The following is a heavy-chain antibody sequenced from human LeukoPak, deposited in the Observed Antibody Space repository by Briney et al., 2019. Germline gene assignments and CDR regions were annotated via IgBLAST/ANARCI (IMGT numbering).Heavy chain of an antibody. J-gene: IGHJ4*02. V-gene: IGHV3-23*01. CDR1: GFRPSNYA. CDR3: AKGAYDYVEIGYFDH. CDR2: IIASSGST. Sequence: GGSLRPSCAPSGFRPSNYAMSGVRQAPGKGLEWVSLIIASSGSTVYADSVKGQFTISRDNSKNTLYLKMNSLRAEDTAVYYCAKGAYDYVEIGYFDHWGQGTLVIVSS. D-gene: IGHD5-12*01.